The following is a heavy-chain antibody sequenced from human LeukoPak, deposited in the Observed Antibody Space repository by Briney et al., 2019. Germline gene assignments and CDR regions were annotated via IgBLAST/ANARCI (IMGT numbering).Heavy chain of an antibody. J-gene: IGHJ4*02. CDR3: ARDTALDY. D-gene: IGHD5-18*01. Sequence: KPSETLSLTCTVSGGSISSYYWSWIRQPPGKGLEWIGSIYHSGSTYYNPSLKSRVTISVDTSKNQFSLKLRSVTAADTAVYYCARDTALDYWGQGTLVTVSS. V-gene: IGHV4-38-2*02. CDR1: GGSISSYY. CDR2: IYHSGST.